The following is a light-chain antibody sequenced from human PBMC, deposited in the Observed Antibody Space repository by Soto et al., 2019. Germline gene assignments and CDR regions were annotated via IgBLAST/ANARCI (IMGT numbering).Light chain of an antibody. J-gene: IGKJ2*01. Sequence: EIVLTQSPATLSLSPGERATLSCRASQSVSSYLAWYQQKPGQAPRLLIYDASNRATGIPARFSGSGSGTDVSLTSSSLEPEDFAVYYCQQRSNWPTYTFGQGTKLEIK. V-gene: IGKV3-11*01. CDR2: DAS. CDR3: QQRSNWPTYT. CDR1: QSVSSY.